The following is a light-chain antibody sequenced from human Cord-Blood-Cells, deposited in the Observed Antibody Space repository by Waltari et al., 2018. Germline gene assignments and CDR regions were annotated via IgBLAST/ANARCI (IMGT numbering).Light chain of an antibody. CDR3: QRCNSWTVN. CDR2: GAS. Sequence: EILMTQSPATLSVSPGERATLSCRARRSVSSNLAWYQQKPGQAPRLLIYGASTRATGIPARLSGSGSRTEYTLTISSRTPEEFAVHYCQRCNSWTVNVGGGTKVEIK. J-gene: IGKJ4*01. V-gene: IGKV3-15*01. CDR1: RSVSSN.